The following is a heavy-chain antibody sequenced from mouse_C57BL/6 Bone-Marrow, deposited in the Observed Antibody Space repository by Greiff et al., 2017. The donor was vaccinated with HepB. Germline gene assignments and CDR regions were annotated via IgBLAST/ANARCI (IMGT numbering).Heavy chain of an antibody. CDR1: GFSLTGYG. Sequence: QVQLQQSGPGLVQPSQSLSITCTVSGFSLTGYGVHWVRQSPGKGLEWLGVIWSGGSTDYNAAFISRLSISKDNSKSQVSFKMNSLQADDTAIYYCAREEGRGDFDFLGQGTTLTVSS. V-gene: IGHV2-2*01. CDR2: IWSGGST. D-gene: IGHD3-3*01. J-gene: IGHJ2*01. CDR3: AREEGRGDFDF.